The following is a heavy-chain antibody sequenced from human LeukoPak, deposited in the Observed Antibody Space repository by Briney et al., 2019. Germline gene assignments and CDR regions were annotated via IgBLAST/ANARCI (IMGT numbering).Heavy chain of an antibody. CDR1: GFTFSSYS. V-gene: IGHV3-48*01. CDR2: INGGGSPI. J-gene: IGHJ3*02. Sequence: PGGSLRLSCAASGFTFSSYSMNWVRQAPGKGLEWVAYINGGGSPIYYADSVRGRFTISRDNAKNSLYLQMNSLRVEDTAVYYCARVGLPNIVGATSGAFDIWGQGTMVTVSS. CDR3: ARVGLPNIVGATSGAFDI. D-gene: IGHD1-26*01.